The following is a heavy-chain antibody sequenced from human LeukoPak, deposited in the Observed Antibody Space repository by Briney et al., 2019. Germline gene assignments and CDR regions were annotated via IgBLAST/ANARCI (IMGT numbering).Heavy chain of an antibody. D-gene: IGHD2-2*02. CDR1: GGSISSSNDY. V-gene: IGHV4-39*07. CDR3: AREDRYTTSRGGH. Sequence: SETLSLTCTVAGGSISSSNDYWGWVRQPPGKGLEWIATTYYIGSTQYNPSLKSRVTISVDTSRNQFSLNINSVTAADTAVYYCAREDRYTTSRGGHRGQGTLVTVSS. CDR2: TYYIGST. J-gene: IGHJ4*02.